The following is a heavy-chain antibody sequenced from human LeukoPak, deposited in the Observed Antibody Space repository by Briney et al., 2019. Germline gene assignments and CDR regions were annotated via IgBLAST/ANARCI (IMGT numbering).Heavy chain of an antibody. J-gene: IGHJ3*02. V-gene: IGHV1-69*13. CDR3: ARAASIAVAGLLNI. CDR1: GGTFSSYA. Sequence: SVKVSCKASGGTFSSYAISWVRQAPGQRLEWMGGIIPIFGTANYAQKFQGRVTIIADESTSTAYMELSSLRSEDTAVYYCARAASIAVAGLLNIWGQGTMVTVSS. CDR2: IIPIFGTA. D-gene: IGHD6-19*01.